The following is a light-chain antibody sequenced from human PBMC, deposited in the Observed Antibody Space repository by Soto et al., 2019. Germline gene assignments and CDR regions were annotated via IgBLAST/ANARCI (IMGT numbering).Light chain of an antibody. Sequence: DIQMTQSPSSLCASVGDRVTITCRASQGITNYLAWYQQKPGKVPKLLIYASSTSKSGVHSRFSGRGSGTDFTLTISSLQPEDVATSYCQKYNSAPFTFGPGTKVDI. CDR1: QGITNY. J-gene: IGKJ3*01. V-gene: IGKV1-27*01. CDR3: QKYNSAPFT. CDR2: ASS.